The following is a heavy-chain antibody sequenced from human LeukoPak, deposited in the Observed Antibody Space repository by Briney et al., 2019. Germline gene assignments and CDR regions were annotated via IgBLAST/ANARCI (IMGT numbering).Heavy chain of an antibody. J-gene: IGHJ4*02. V-gene: IGHV3-23*01. D-gene: IGHD3-10*01. Sequence: GVSLRLSCAASGFTVSAYAMAWVRQAPGKGLEWVSTIYDDNTYYADSAKGRFAISTDNSKNTLYLQMNSLRVEDTAVYFCAARKVRGVWFYLDYWGQGTLVTVSS. CDR2: IYDDNT. CDR3: AARKVRGVWFYLDY. CDR1: GFTVSAYA.